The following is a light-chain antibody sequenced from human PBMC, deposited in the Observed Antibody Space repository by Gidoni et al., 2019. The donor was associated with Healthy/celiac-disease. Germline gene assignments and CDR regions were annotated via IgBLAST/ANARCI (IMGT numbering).Light chain of an antibody. Sequence: QSAMTQHRSVSGSPGHSGTISCTGTSSAVVGYNYVSWYQQHPGKAPKLMIYDVSTRPTGVPDRFSGSKSGNTASLTISGLQAEDEADYHCCSYAGSYSVVFGGGTKLTVL. CDR1: SSAVVGYNY. CDR2: DVS. CDR3: CSYAGSYSVV. J-gene: IGLJ2*01. V-gene: IGLV2-11*01.